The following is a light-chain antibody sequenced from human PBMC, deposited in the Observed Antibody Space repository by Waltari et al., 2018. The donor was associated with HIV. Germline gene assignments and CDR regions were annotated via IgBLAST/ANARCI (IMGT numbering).Light chain of an antibody. CDR2: DVT. CDR3: CSFVGSYSYV. V-gene: IGLV2-11*01. CDR1: SGALDGSSF. Sequence: QSALTPPRSVSGSPGQSVTLSCTGSSGALDGSSFFSWYHQHPGEAPKVVIYDVTKRPSGVPDRFSGSRSGNTASLTISGLQAEDEADYFCCSFVGSYSYVFGTGTKVTVL. J-gene: IGLJ1*01.